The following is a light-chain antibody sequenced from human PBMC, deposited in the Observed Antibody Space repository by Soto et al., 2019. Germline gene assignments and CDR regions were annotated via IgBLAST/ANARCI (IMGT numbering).Light chain of an antibody. CDR2: DVS. J-gene: IGLJ1*01. CDR1: SSDVGGYNS. CDR3: SSYTSSSSYV. V-gene: IGLV2-14*03. Sequence: QSALTQPASVSGSPGQSITISCTGTSSDVGGYNSVSWYQHYPGKAPKLMIHDVSKRPSGVSNRFSGSKSGNTASLTISGLQAEDEADYYCSSYTSSSSYVFGSGTKVTVL.